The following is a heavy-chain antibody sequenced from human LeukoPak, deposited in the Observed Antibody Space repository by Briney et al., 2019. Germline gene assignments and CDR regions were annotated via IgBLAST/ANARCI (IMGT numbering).Heavy chain of an antibody. CDR1: GFTFSSYA. Sequence: PGRSLRLSCAASGFTFSSYAMHWVRQAPGKGLEWVGVISYDGSNKYYADSVKGRFTISRDNSKNTLYLQMNSLRAEDTAVYYCAREVVVVPAAMGVGAFDIWGQGTMVTVSS. V-gene: IGHV3-30*04. D-gene: IGHD2-2*01. J-gene: IGHJ3*02. CDR2: ISYDGSNK. CDR3: AREVVVVPAAMGVGAFDI.